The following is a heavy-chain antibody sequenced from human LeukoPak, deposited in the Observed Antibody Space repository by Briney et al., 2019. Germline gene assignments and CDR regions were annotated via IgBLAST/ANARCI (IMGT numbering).Heavy chain of an antibody. Sequence: GASVKVSCKASGGTFSGYAITWVRHAPGQGLEWMGGIIPIFRTANYAQKFQGRVTITTDESTSTSYMELSSLRSEDTAVYSCARSQRAGYNVYYFDSWGQGTLVTVSS. D-gene: IGHD5-24*01. V-gene: IGHV1-69*05. J-gene: IGHJ4*02. CDR1: GGTFSGYA. CDR3: ARSQRAGYNVYYFDS. CDR2: IIPIFRTA.